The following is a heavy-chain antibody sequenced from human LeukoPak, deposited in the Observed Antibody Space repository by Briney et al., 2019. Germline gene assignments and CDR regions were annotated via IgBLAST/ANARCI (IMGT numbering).Heavy chain of an antibody. CDR1: EMSFSAYY. Sequence: PSETLSLTCAVSEMSFSAYYWNWIRQSPGKGLEWIGEVNYGGSTKYTPSLEGRGTILIDTSKNQFSLKLTSVTAADTAVYYCARGFPPGSGSRGSHAFDVWGQGTMVTVSS. V-gene: IGHV4-34*01. CDR2: VNYGGST. CDR3: ARGFPPGSGSRGSHAFDV. J-gene: IGHJ3*01. D-gene: IGHD6-19*01.